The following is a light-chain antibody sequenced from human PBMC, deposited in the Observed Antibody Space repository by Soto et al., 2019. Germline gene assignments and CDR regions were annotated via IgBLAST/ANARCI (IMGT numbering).Light chain of an antibody. CDR1: SSDVGNYNY. J-gene: IGLJ2*01. CDR3: CSYAGSFTVV. V-gene: IGLV2-11*01. CDR2: DVN. Sequence: QSALTQPHSVSGSPGQSVTISCTGTSSDVGNYNYVSWYQQHPGKAAKLMIYDVNKRPSGVPDRFSGSKSGNTASLTISGLQAEDEAEYYCCSYAGSFTVVFGGGTKVTVL.